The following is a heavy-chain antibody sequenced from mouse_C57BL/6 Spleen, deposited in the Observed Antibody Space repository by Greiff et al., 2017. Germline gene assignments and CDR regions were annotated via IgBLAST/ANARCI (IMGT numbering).Heavy chain of an antibody. Sequence: QVHVKQSGAELARPGASVKLSCKASGYTFTSYGISWVKQRTGQGLEWIGEIYPRSGNTYYNEKFKGKATLTADKSSSTAYMELRSLTSEYSAVYFCASRYYGSSYGYFDYWGQGTTLTVSS. CDR2: IYPRSGNT. J-gene: IGHJ2*01. D-gene: IGHD1-1*01. CDR1: GYTFTSYG. CDR3: ASRYYGSSYGYFDY. V-gene: IGHV1-81*01.